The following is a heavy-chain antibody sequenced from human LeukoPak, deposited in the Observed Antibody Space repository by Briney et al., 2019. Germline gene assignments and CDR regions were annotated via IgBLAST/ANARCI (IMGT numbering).Heavy chain of an antibody. CDR1: GASITSDIFC. D-gene: IGHD4-23*01. CDR2: IHNSRGT. CDR3: GKVGGNTNS. J-gene: IGHJ4*02. Sequence: SETLSLTCTVSGASITSDIFCWNWIRQSPGKGLEWIGAIHNSRGTSYNPSLESRLTISVDPSENKFFLKMTSVTDADTATYYCGKVGGNTNSWGQGTLVTVSS. V-gene: IGHV4-30-4*01.